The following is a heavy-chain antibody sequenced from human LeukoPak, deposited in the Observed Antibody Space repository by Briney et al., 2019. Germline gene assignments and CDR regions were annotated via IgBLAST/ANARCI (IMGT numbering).Heavy chain of an antibody. V-gene: IGHV3-30*02. CDR2: IRYDGSNK. CDR1: GFTFSSYG. CDR3: APGYDILTGYYRRGAFDY. J-gene: IGHJ4*02. Sequence: PGGSLRLSCAASGFTFSSYGMHWVRQAPGKGLEWVAFIRYDGSNKYYADSVKGRFTISRDNSKNTLYLQMNSLRAEDTAVYYFAPGYDILTGYYRRGAFDYWGQGTLVTVSS. D-gene: IGHD3-9*01.